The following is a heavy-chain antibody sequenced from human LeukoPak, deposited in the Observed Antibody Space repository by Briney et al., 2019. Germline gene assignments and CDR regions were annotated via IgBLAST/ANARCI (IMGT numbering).Heavy chain of an antibody. CDR3: ATGITGTFGNRDY. D-gene: IGHD1-7*01. CDR2: INSDGSST. CDR1: GFTFSSYW. V-gene: IGHV3-74*01. Sequence: PGGSLRLSCAAPGFTFSSYWMHWVRQTPGKGLVWVSRINSDGSSTSYADSVKGRFTISRDNAKNTLYLQMNSLRAEDTAVYYCATGITGTFGNRDYWGQGTLVTVSS. J-gene: IGHJ4*02.